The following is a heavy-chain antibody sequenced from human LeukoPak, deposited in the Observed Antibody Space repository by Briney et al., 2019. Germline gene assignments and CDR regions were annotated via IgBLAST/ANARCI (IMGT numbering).Heavy chain of an antibody. CDR3: ARGVYSNNWFDP. CDR1: GGTFSSYA. J-gene: IGHJ5*02. D-gene: IGHD1-26*01. V-gene: IGHV1-69*13. CDR2: IIPIFGTA. Sequence: VASVNVSCTASGGTFSSYAISWVRQAPGQGLEWMGGIIPIFGTANYAQKFQGRVTITADESTSTAYMELSSLRSEDTAVYYCARGVYSNNWFDPWGQGTLVTVSS.